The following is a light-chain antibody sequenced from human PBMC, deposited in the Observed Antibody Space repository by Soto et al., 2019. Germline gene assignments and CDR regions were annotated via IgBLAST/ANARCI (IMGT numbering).Light chain of an antibody. Sequence: DIKITQSPSTLSASVGDRVTITCRASQTISSWLAWYQQRPGKAPKLLIYKASSLESGVPLRLSGSGSGTEFTLTISSLQPDDFATDYCQQYKTLRTFGQGTRLEIK. J-gene: IGKJ5*01. CDR2: KAS. V-gene: IGKV1-5*03. CDR1: QTISSW. CDR3: QQYKTLRT.